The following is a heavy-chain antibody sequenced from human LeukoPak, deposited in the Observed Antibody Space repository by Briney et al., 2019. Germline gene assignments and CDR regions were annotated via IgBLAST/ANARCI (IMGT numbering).Heavy chain of an antibody. J-gene: IGHJ2*01. V-gene: IGHV2-5*01. Sequence: ESGPTLVKPTQTLTLTCTFSGFSLSTSGVGVGWIRQPPGKALEWLALIYWNDDKRYSPSLKSRLTITKDPSKNQVVLTMTNMDPVDTATYYCAHSRTSGWYPAGPGWYFDLWGRGTLVTVSS. CDR1: GFSLSTSGVG. CDR3: AHSRTSGWYPAGPGWYFDL. CDR2: IYWNDDK. D-gene: IGHD6-19*01.